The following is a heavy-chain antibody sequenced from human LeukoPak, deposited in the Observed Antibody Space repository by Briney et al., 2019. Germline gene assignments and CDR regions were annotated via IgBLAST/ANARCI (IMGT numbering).Heavy chain of an antibody. D-gene: IGHD1-26*01. CDR3: ARDQGSLYYFDY. J-gene: IGHJ4*02. CDR1: GFTFSTYS. CDR2: ISSGSSTI. V-gene: IGHV3-48*02. Sequence: GGSLRLSCAASGFTFSTYSMNWVRQAPGRGLEWVSYISSGSSTIFYTDSVTGRFTISRDNAQNSLYLQMNSLRDEDTAVYYCARDQGSLYYFDYWGQGTLVTVSS.